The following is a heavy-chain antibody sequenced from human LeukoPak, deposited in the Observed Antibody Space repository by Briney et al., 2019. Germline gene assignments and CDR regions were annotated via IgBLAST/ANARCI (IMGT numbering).Heavy chain of an antibody. D-gene: IGHD3-10*01. CDR2: ISGSGGST. J-gene: IGHJ4*02. CDR1: GFTFSSYA. Sequence: GGSLRLSCAASGFTFSSYAMSWVRQAPGKGLEWVSAISGSGGSTYYADSVKGRFTMSRDNSKNTLHLQMNSLGAEDTAVYYCAKLWFGESAHFDYWGQGTLVTVSA. V-gene: IGHV3-23*01. CDR3: AKLWFGESAHFDY.